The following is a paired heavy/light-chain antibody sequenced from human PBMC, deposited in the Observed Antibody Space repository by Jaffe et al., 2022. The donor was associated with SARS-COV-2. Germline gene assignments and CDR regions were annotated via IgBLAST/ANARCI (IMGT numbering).Heavy chain of an antibody. V-gene: IGHV4-39*01. CDR3: MRHLSPRASRDAFDM. CDR1: DGSISSAYY. J-gene: IGHJ3*02. Sequence: QLQLQESGPGLVKPSETLSLTCTVSDGSISSAYYWGWIRQSPGKGLEWLGSIYYSGSTYYSPSLKNRVTISVDTSKNQFSLKLFFVTAADTAVYYCMRHLSPRASRDAFDMWGQGTMVTVSS. CDR2: IYYSGST.
Light chain of an antibody. CDR2: KAS. Sequence: DIQVTQSPSTLSASVGDRVTITCRASQSISIWLAWYQQKPGKAPKLLIYKASTLESGVPSRFSGSGSGTEFTLTVSSLQPDDFATYYCQQYDSYSTFGQGTKLE. J-gene: IGKJ2*01. CDR3: QQYDSYST. V-gene: IGKV1-5*03. CDR1: QSISIW.